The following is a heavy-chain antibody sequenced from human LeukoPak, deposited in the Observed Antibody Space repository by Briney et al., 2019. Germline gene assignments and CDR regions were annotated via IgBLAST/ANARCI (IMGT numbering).Heavy chain of an antibody. CDR2: VKYDGSEK. V-gene: IGHV3-7*01. J-gene: IGHJ4*02. D-gene: IGHD3-3*01. CDR3: ARAPREWLLGYYFDY. CDR1: GFTFSSYA. Sequence: GGSLRLSCAASGFTFSSYAMSWVRQAPGKGLEWVANVKYDGSEKYYVDSVNGRFTISRDNAKNSLYLRMNSLRAEDTAVYYCARAPREWLLGYYFDYWGQGTLVTVSS.